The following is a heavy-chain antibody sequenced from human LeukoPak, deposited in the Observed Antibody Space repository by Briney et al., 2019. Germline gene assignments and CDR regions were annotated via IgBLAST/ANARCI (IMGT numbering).Heavy chain of an antibody. D-gene: IGHD3-22*01. CDR3: AKDSLYYDSSGALDY. J-gene: IGHJ4*02. CDR2: ISYDGSNK. Sequence: GGSLRLSCAASGFTFNNYGMHWVRQAPGKGLEWVAVISYDGSNKYYADSVKGRFTISRDNSKNTLYLQMNSLRAEDTAVYYCAKDSLYYDSSGALDYWGQGTLVTVSS. V-gene: IGHV3-30*18. CDR1: GFTFNNYG.